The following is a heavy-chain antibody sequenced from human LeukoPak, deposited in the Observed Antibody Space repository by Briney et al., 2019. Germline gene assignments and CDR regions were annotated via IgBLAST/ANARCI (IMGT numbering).Heavy chain of an antibody. Sequence: GGSLRLSCAASGFTFSSSAMTWVRQAQGKGLEWVGRIKTKGEGGTVDYAAPVKGRFTISRDDSKNTLYLQMNSLKTEDTAIYYCMSDLDNWGQGTLVTVSS. J-gene: IGHJ4*02. CDR1: GFTFSSSA. CDR3: MSDLDN. CDR2: IKTKGEGGTV. V-gene: IGHV3-15*01.